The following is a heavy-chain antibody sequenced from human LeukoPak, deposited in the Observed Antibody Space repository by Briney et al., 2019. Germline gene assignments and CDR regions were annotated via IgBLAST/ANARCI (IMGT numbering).Heavy chain of an antibody. CDR2: IYTSGST. Sequence: PPQTLSLTCTVSGGSISSGSYYWSWIRQPAGKGLEWIGRIYTSGSTNYNPSLKSRVTISVDTSKNQFSLKLSSVTAADTAVYYCARGMATILAWFDPWGQGTLVTVSS. J-gene: IGHJ5*02. CDR1: GGSISSGSYY. D-gene: IGHD5-24*01. V-gene: IGHV4-61*02. CDR3: ARGMATILAWFDP.